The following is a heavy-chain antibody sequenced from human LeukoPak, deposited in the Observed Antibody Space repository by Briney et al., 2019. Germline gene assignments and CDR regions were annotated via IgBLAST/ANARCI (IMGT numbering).Heavy chain of an antibody. CDR2: VYHSGST. CDR3: ARTCGEPPPGPTQKNNWFAP. D-gene: IGHD2-21*01. J-gene: IGHJ5*02. CDR1: GYSISSGYY. V-gene: IGHV4-38-2*01. Sequence: SETLSLTCAVSGYSISSGYYWGWIRQPPGKGPEWIGSVYHSGSTHYNPSLKSRVTISVDTAKNQFSLKLSSVTAADTAVYYCARTCGEPPPGPTQKNNWFAPGGQGTLVTVSS.